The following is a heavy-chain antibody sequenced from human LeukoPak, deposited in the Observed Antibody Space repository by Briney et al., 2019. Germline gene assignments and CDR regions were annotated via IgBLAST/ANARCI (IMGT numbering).Heavy chain of an antibody. CDR1: GGTFSTYA. CDR3: ASNPNYYENTGHYVFDS. V-gene: IGHV1-69*13. CDR2: IIPLLGTA. J-gene: IGHJ4*02. Sequence: GASVKVSCKASGGTFSTYAISWVGQAPGQGLEWMGGIIPLLGTANYAQKFQGRLTITADEFTGTAYMELSSLRSEDTAVFYCASNPNYYENTGHYVFDSWGQGTLVTVSS. D-gene: IGHD3-22*01.